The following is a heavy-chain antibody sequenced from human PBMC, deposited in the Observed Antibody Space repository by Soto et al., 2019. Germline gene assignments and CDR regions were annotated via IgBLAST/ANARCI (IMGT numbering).Heavy chain of an antibody. CDR2: SSYNGGT. CDR3: ARHRIEVVWRGFDF. CDR1: TDSSSFTNSY. D-gene: IGHD3-10*01. Sequence: LSLTCTVSTDSSSFTNSYWGWSRGPPGNGLQWIGSSSYNGGTFYNPSLKGRVVISFDTSKKQSSLQVTSVTAADTAVYFCARHRIEVVWRGFDFWGQGSPVTVSS. V-gene: IGHV4-39*01. J-gene: IGHJ4*02.